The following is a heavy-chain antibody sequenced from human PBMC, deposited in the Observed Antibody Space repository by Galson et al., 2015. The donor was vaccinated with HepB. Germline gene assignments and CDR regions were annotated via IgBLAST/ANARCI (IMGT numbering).Heavy chain of an antibody. CDR2: ISGDNGDT. D-gene: IGHD5-24*01. CDR1: GYRFNRYG. J-gene: IGHJ4*02. V-gene: IGHV1-18*01. Sequence: SVKVSCKASGYRFNRYGISWMRQAPGQGLEWMGRISGDNGDTIYAQQFQGRVTMTADPSTSTAYMELRSLKSDDTAVYYCARGGMATIGGPSFDSWGQGTLVTVSS. CDR3: ARGGMATIGGPSFDS.